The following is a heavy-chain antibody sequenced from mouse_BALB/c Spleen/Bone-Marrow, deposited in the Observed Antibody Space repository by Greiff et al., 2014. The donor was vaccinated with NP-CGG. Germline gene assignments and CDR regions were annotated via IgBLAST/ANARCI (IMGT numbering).Heavy chain of an antibody. CDR1: GYTFTSYY. Sequence: QVQLQQSGAELVKPGASVKLSCKASGYTFTSYYMYWVKQRPGQGLEWIGEINPSNGGTNFNEKFKSRATLTVDKSSSTAYMQLSSLTSEDSAVYYCTRGRTWDCDYWGQGTTLTVAS. V-gene: IGHV1S81*02. J-gene: IGHJ2*01. CDR3: TRGRTWDCDY. D-gene: IGHD4-1*01. CDR2: INPSNGGT.